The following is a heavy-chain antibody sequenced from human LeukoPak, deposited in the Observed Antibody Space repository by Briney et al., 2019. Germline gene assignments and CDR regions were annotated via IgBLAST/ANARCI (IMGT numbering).Heavy chain of an antibody. CDR3: AQSRNDFDI. CDR2: IYSGDGT. D-gene: IGHD1-1*01. J-gene: IGHJ3*02. V-gene: IGHV3-66*01. CDR1: GFTVSSNY. Sequence: GGSLRLSCAASGFTVSSNYMSWVRQAPGKGLEWVSVIYSGDGTYYADSVKGRFTISRDNSENTLYLQMNSLRAEDTAVYYCAQSRNDFDIWGQGTVVTVSS.